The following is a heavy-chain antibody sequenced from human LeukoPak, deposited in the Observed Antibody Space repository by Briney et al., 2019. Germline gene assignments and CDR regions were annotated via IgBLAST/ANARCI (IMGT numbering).Heavy chain of an antibody. V-gene: IGHV3-48*04. D-gene: IGHD6-6*01. Sequence: GGSLRLSCAASGFTFSSYSMNWVRQAPGKGLEWVSYISSSSSTIYYADSVKGRFTISRDNAKNSLYLQMNSLRAEDTAVYYCARDPPSSIAGRPIFDYWGQGTLVTVSS. CDR1: GFTFSSYS. CDR3: ARDPPSSIAGRPIFDY. J-gene: IGHJ4*02. CDR2: ISSSSSTI.